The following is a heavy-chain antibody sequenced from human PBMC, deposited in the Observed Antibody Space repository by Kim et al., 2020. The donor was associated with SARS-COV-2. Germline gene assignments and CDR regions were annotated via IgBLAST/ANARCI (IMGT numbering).Heavy chain of an antibody. D-gene: IGHD3-22*01. CDR3: ARARSITMIVVVITYFDS. J-gene: IGHJ4*02. CDR2: IYYSGST. CDR1: GGSISSGGYY. V-gene: IGHV4-31*03. Sequence: SETLSLTCTVSGGSISSGGYYWSWIRQHPGKGLEWIGYIYYSGSTYYNPSLKSRVTISVDTSKNQFSLKLSSVTAADTAVYYCARARSITMIVVVITYFDSWGQGTLVTVSS.